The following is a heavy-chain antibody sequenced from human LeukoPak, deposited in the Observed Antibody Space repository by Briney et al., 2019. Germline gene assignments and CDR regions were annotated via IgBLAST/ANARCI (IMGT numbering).Heavy chain of an antibody. CDR2: IKQDGSEK. CDR3: AREMLWFGELYPRYYYYYGMDV. V-gene: IGHV3-7*01. J-gene: IGHJ6*02. CDR1: GFNFSNYW. Sequence: GGSLRLSCAASGFNFSNYWMSWVRQAPGKGLEWVANIKQDGSEKYYVDSVKGRFTISRDNAKNSLYLQMNSLRAEDTAVYYCAREMLWFGELYPRYYYYYGMDVWGQGTTVTVSS. D-gene: IGHD3-10*01.